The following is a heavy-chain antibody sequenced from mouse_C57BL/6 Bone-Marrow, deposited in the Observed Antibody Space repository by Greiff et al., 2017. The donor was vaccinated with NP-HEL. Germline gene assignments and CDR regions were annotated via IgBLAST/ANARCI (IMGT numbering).Heavy chain of an antibody. CDR2: IDPENGDT. D-gene: IGHD5-5*01. CDR3: TTYQGYFDY. V-gene: IGHV14-4*01. Sequence: VQLQQSGAELVRPGASVKLSCTASGFNIKDDYMHWVKQRPEQGLEWIGWIDPENGDTEYASQFQGKATITADTSSNTAYLQLSSLTSEDTAVYYCTTYQGYFDYWGQGTTLTVSS. CDR1: GFNIKDDY. J-gene: IGHJ2*01.